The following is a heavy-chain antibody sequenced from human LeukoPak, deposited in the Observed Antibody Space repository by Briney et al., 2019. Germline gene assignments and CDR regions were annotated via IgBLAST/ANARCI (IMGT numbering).Heavy chain of an antibody. CDR1: GYTFTSYD. D-gene: IGHD3-16*01. Sequence: VASVKVSCKASGYTFTSYDINWVRQATGQGLEWMGWMNPNSGNTGYAQKFQGRVTMTRNTSISTAYMELSSLRSEDTAVYYCARGLRFRQYYFNYYYYMDVWGKGTTVTISS. V-gene: IGHV1-8*01. J-gene: IGHJ6*03. CDR2: MNPNSGNT. CDR3: ARGLRFRQYYFNYYYYMDV.